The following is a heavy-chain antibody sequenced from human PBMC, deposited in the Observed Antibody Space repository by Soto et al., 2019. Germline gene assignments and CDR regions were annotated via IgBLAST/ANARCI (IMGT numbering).Heavy chain of an antibody. CDR1: SGSISSAHW. V-gene: IGHV4-4*02. CDR2: IYHSGST. J-gene: IGHJ6*02. CDR3: ATNSYYSLGV. Sequence: SETLSLTCAVSSGSISSAHWWNWVRQPPGKGLEWIGEIYHSGSTNHNPSLKSRVTVSVDKSMNQFSLKLTSVTAADTAVYYCATNSYYSLGVWGQGTTVTVSS.